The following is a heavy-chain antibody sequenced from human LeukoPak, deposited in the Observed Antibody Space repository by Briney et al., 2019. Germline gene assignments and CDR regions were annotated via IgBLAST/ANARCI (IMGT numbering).Heavy chain of an antibody. CDR3: ARPAVAGPYYFDC. Sequence: NPSETLSLTCTVSGGSISSSSYYWGWIRQPPGKGLEWIGSIYYSGSTYYNPSLKSRVTISVDTSKNQFSLKLSSVTAADTAVYYCARPAVAGPYYFDCWGQGTLVTVSS. V-gene: IGHV4-39*01. CDR1: GGSISSSSYY. CDR2: IYYSGST. J-gene: IGHJ4*02. D-gene: IGHD6-19*01.